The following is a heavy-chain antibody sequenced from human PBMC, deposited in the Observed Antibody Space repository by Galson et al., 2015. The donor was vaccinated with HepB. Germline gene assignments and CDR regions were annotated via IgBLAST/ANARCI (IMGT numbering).Heavy chain of an antibody. CDR3: ARDGRSWYLSAEYFQH. V-gene: IGHV1-18*01. CDR2: ISAYNGNT. D-gene: IGHD6-13*01. CDR1: GYTFTSYG. Sequence: SVKVSCKASGYTFTSYGISWVRQAPGQGLEWMGWISAYNGNTNYAQKLQGRVTMTTDTSTSTAYMELRSLRSDDTAVYYCARDGRSWYLSAEYFQHWGQGTLVTVSS. J-gene: IGHJ1*01.